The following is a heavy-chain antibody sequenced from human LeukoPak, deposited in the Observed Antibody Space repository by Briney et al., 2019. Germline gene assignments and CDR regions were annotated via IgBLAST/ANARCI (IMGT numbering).Heavy chain of an antibody. CDR1: GFTFSSYW. CDR3: AKKSGSSWYYFDY. D-gene: IGHD6-13*01. Sequence: GGSLRLSCAASGFTFSSYWMSWVRQAPGKGLEWVSAISGSGGSTYYADSVKGRFTISRDNSKNTLYLQMNSLRAEDTAVYYCAKKSGSSWYYFDYWGQGTLATVSS. CDR2: ISGSGGST. V-gene: IGHV3-23*01. J-gene: IGHJ4*02.